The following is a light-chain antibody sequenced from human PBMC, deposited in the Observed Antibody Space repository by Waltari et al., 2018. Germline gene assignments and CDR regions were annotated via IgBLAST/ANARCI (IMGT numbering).Light chain of an antibody. CDR2: DTY. CDR3: QQYDSTPQT. J-gene: IGKJ2*01. V-gene: IGKV3-20*01. Sequence: EIVLTQSPGTLSLSPGERATLSCRASETVTNNYLAWFQQKPGQTPRLLIYDTYFRATGVPDRFSGSGSGTDFTLTISRLEPEDFAVYYCQQYDSTPQTFGQGTKLEIK. CDR1: ETVTNNY.